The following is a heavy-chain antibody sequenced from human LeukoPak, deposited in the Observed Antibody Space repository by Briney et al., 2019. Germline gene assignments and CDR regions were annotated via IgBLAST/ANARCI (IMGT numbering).Heavy chain of an antibody. CDR1: GYSFTSYW. D-gene: IGHD2-15*01. CDR2: IYPGDSDS. CDR3: ARRRPGYCSGGSCYGYYFDY. J-gene: IGHJ4*02. Sequence: GESLKISCKGSGYSFTSYWIGWVRQMPGKGLGWMGIIYPGDSDSRNSPSFQGQVTISADKPISTAYLQWSSLEASDTAMYYCARRRPGYCSGGSCYGYYFDYWGQGTLVTVSS. V-gene: IGHV5-51*01.